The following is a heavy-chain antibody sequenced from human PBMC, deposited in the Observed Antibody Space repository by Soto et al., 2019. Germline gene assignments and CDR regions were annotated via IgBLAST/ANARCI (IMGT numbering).Heavy chain of an antibody. Sequence: GGSLRLSCAASGFTFSSYSMSWVRQAPGKGLKWVSASGGSSGSTYYADSVVGRFTISRDNSKNTLFLQMNSLRAEDTAVYYCAKSPISRGGTLRYFDYWGQGTLVTVSS. CDR1: GFTFSSYS. V-gene: IGHV3-23*01. CDR2: SGGSSGST. CDR3: AKSPISRGGTLRYFDY. J-gene: IGHJ4*02. D-gene: IGHD2-15*01.